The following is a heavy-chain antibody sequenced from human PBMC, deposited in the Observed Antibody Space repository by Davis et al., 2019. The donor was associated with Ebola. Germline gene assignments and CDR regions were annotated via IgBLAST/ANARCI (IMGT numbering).Heavy chain of an antibody. D-gene: IGHD2-15*01. CDR2: IYYSGST. V-gene: IGHV4-39*07. CDR3: ASLLDDYFDY. Sequence: PSEILSLTCTVSGGSISSSSYYWGWIRQPPGKGLEWIGSIYYSGSTYYNPSLKSRVTISVDRSKNQFSLKLSSVTAADTAVYYCASLLDDYFDYWGQGTLVTVSS. J-gene: IGHJ4*02. CDR1: GGSISSSSYY.